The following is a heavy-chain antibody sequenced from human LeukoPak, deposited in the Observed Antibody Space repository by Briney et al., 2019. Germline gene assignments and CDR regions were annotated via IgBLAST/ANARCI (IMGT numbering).Heavy chain of an antibody. CDR3: ARSLPNRDFDY. D-gene: IGHD3-10*01. J-gene: IGHJ4*02. Sequence: SETLSLTRAVYGGSFSGYYWSWIRQPPGKGLEWIGEINHSGSTNYNPSLKSRVTISVDTSKNQFSLKLSSVTAADTAVYYCARSLPNRDFDYWGQGTLVTVSS. CDR2: INHSGST. V-gene: IGHV4-34*01. CDR1: GGSFSGYY.